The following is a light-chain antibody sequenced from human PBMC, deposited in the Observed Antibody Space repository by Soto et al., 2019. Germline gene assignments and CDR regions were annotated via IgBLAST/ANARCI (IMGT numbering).Light chain of an antibody. J-gene: IGLJ2*01. CDR2: EVS. V-gene: IGLV2-14*01. CDR1: SSDVGGYNY. CDR3: SSYTSSSPVV. Sequence: QSALTQPASVSGSPGQSITISCTGTSSDVGGYNYVSWYQQHPGKAPKLMIYEVSNRPSGVSNRFSGSRSGNTASLTISGLQAEDEADYYCSSYTSSSPVVFGGGTQLTV.